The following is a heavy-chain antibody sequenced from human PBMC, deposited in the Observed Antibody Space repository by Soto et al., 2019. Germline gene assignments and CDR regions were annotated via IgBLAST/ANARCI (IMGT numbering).Heavy chain of an antibody. D-gene: IGHD3-10*01. J-gene: IGHJ5*02. CDR1: GGTFSIYT. V-gene: IGHV1-69*02. CDR3: ARAAMVRGVPEYNWFDP. CDR2: IIPILGIA. Sequence: GASVKVSCKASGGTFSIYTIIWVRQAPGQGLEWMGRIIPILGIANYAQKFQGRVTITADKSTSTAYMELSSLRSEDTAVYYCARAAMVRGVPEYNWFDPWGQGTLVTVSS.